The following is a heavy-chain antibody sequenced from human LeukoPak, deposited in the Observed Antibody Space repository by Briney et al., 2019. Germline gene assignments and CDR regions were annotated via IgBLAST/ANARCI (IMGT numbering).Heavy chain of an antibody. Sequence: GGSLRLSCAASGFTFSSYAMSWDRQAPGKGLEWVSAISGSGGSTYYADSVKGRFTISRDNSKNTLYLQMNSLRAEDTAVYYCAKDRQLTYYDSSGCFDYWGQGTLVTVSS. V-gene: IGHV3-23*01. CDR1: GFTFSSYA. D-gene: IGHD3-22*01. CDR3: AKDRQLTYYDSSGCFDY. J-gene: IGHJ4*02. CDR2: ISGSGGST.